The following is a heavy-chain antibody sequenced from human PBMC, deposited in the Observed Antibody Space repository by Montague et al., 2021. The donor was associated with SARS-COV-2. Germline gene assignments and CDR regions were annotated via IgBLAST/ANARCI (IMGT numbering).Heavy chain of an antibody. CDR1: GGSFGDDH. Sequence: SETLSLTCGVYGGSFGDDHWCWIRQPPGKGLEWIGDIKQGGSTNXNPSLKSRVTISVDTSRNQFSLKLTSVTAADTAVYFCARGHLSVSMIVVVFTSASYYFDYWGQGALATVSS. CDR3: ARGHLSVSMIVVVFTSASYYFDY. J-gene: IGHJ4*02. V-gene: IGHV4-34*01. D-gene: IGHD3-22*01. CDR2: IKQGGST.